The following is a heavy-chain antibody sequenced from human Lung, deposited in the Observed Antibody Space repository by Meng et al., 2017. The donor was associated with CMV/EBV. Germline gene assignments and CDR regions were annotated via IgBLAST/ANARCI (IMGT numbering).Heavy chain of an antibody. Sequence: SXTLSLXCTVSGGSISSGGYYWSWIRQHPGRGLEWIGYIYYSGSTYYNPSLKSRVTISVDTSKNQFSLKLSSVTAADTAVYYCARDVSDHCSSTSCYRLGAFDIWXPGKXVNGSS. D-gene: IGHD2-2*01. V-gene: IGHV4-31*03. CDR3: ARDVSDHCSSTSCYRLGAFDI. CDR2: IYYSGST. CDR1: GGSISSGGYY. J-gene: IGHJ3*02.